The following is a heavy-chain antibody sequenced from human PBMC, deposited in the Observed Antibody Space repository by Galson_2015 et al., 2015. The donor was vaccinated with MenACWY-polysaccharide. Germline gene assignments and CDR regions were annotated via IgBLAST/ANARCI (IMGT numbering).Heavy chain of an antibody. J-gene: IGHJ6*02. V-gene: IGHV3-30*18. CDR1: GLIFSDYG. CDR3: AKDRPLRGLRNYYYGMDV. Sequence: SLRLSCAVSGLIFSDYGFHWVRQAPGKGLEWVAVISYDGDNQYYVDSVTARFTVSRDDFNNTVYLQMNSLRPEDTAVYYCAKDRPLRGLRNYYYGMDVWGQGTTVTVSS. D-gene: IGHD2-15*01. CDR2: ISYDGDNQ.